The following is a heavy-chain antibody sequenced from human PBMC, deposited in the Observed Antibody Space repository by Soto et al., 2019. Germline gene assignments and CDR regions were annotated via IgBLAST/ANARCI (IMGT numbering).Heavy chain of an antibody. CDR3: AKVDHGAFDI. CDR2: ISWDGGST. V-gene: IGHV3-43*01. CDR1: GFTFDDYT. D-gene: IGHD2-15*01. J-gene: IGHJ3*02. Sequence: EVQLVESGGVVVQPGGSLRLSCAASGFTFDDYTMHWVRQAPGKGLEWVSLISWDGGSTYYADSVKGRFTISRDNSKNSLYLQMNSLGTEDTALYYCAKVDHGAFDIWGQGTMVTVSS.